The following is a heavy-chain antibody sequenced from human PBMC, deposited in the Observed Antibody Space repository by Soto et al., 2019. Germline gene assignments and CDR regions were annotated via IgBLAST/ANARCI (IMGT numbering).Heavy chain of an antibody. CDR1: GGSINSRSYY. V-gene: IGHV4-39*01. J-gene: IGHJ4*02. CDR2: IYYSGST. Sequence: SETLSLTCTVSGGSINSRSYYWGWIRQSPGKGLEWMGSIYYSGSTYYNPSLKSRVAMSIDTSKNQFSMKLRSVSAADTAVYYCARQRTSVVTQAYFDDWGQGSMVTVSS. CDR3: ARQRTSVVTQAYFDD. D-gene: IGHD2-21*02.